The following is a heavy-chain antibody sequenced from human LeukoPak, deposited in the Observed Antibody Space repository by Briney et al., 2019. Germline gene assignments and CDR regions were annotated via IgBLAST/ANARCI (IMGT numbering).Heavy chain of an antibody. V-gene: IGHV3-30*02. Sequence: GGSLRLSCAASGFTFSSYSMNWVRQAPGKGLEWVAFIRSDGSNKYYADSVKGRLTISRNNSKNTVYLQMNNLRTEDTAEYYCAKDRLTTVVMGYLDYWGQGTLVTVSS. J-gene: IGHJ4*02. CDR1: GFTFSSYS. D-gene: IGHD4-23*01. CDR3: AKDRLTTVVMGYLDY. CDR2: IRSDGSNK.